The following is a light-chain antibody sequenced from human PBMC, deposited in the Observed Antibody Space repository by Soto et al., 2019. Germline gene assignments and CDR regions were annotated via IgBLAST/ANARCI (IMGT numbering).Light chain of an antibody. CDR2: AAS. J-gene: IGKJ1*01. CDR1: QSISSY. V-gene: IGKV1-39*01. CDR3: QQSDSTPPT. Sequence: DIPMTQSPSSLSASVGDRVTITCRASQSISSYLNWYQQKPGKAPKLLIYAASSLQSGGPSRFSGSGSGTEFTLTISSLQPEDFATYYCQQSDSTPPTFGQGTKVEIK.